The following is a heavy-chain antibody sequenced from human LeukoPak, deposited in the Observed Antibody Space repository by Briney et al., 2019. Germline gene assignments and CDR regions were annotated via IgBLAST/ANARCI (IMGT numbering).Heavy chain of an antibody. CDR3: AREGCRDGHNYRGRPFCYFDY. D-gene: IGHD5-24*01. V-gene: IGHV3-48*01. J-gene: IGHJ4*02. CDR2: ISSSSSTI. Sequence: GGSLRLSCAASGFTFSSYSMNWVRQAPGKGLEWVSYISSSSSTIYYADSVKGRFTISRDNAKNSLYLQMNSLRAEDTAVYYCAREGCRDGHNYRGRPFCYFDYWGQGTLVTVSS. CDR1: GFTFSSYS.